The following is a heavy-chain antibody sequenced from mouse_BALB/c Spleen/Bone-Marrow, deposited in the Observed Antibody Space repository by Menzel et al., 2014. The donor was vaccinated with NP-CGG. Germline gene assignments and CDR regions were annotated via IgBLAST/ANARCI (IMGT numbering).Heavy chain of an antibody. Sequence: QVQLQQSGAELVRPGVSVKISCKGSGYTFTDYALHWVKQSHAKSLEWIGIISTYYGDASYNQKFKGKATMTVDKSSSTAYMELARLTSEDSAIYYCARVSYGYFDYWGQGTTLTVSS. D-gene: IGHD1-1*01. J-gene: IGHJ2*01. CDR1: GYTFTDYA. CDR2: ISTYYGDA. V-gene: IGHV1S137*01. CDR3: ARVSYGYFDY.